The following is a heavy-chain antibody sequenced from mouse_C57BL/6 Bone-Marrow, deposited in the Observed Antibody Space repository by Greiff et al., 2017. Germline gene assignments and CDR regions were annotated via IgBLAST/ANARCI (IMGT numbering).Heavy chain of an antibody. V-gene: IGHV1-15*01. CDR3: TRKFCYAMDY. Sequence: VQLQQSGAELVRPGASVTLSCKASGYTFTDYEMHWVKQTPVHGLEWIGAIDPETGGTAYNQKFKGKAILTADKSSSTAYMELRSLTSEDSAVYYCTRKFCYAMDYWGQGTSVTVSS. CDR2: IDPETGGT. CDR1: GYTFTDYE. J-gene: IGHJ4*01.